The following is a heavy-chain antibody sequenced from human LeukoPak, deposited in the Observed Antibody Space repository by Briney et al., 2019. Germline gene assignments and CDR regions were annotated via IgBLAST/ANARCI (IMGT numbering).Heavy chain of an antibody. CDR3: ARGYGDSIHFDY. D-gene: IGHD4-17*01. V-gene: IGHV3-7*04. CDR2: IKRDGSEK. CDR1: GLTFSAYA. J-gene: IGHJ4*02. Sequence: GGSLRLSCEASGLTFSAYAMTCVRQAPGKGLEWVANIKRDGSEKYYVDSVKGRFTISRDNAKNSLYLQMNSLRAEEAAVYYCARGYGDSIHFDYWGQGTLVTVSS.